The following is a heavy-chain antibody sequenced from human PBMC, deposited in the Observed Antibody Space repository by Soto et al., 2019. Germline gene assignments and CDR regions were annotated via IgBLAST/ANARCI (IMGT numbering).Heavy chain of an antibody. CDR1: GFTFSSYA. D-gene: IGHD5-12*01. CDR2: IGGSGGST. V-gene: IGHV3-23*01. CDR3: AWEHLQATYCCYVAMDV. J-gene: IGHJ6*02. Sequence: GGSLRLSCAASGFTFSSYAMSWVRQAPGKGLEWVSAIGGSGGSTYYADSVKGRFTISRDNSKNTLYLQMNSLRAEDTAVYYCAWEHLQATYCCYVAMDVGGQETT.